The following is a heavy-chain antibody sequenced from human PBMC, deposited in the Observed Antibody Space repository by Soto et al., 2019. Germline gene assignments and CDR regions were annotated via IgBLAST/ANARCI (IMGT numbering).Heavy chain of an antibody. D-gene: IGHD5-12*01. CDR3: AKDVYSGYDEGYMDV. CDR1: GFTFDDYA. V-gene: IGHV3-9*01. CDR2: ISWNSGSI. J-gene: IGHJ6*03. Sequence: GGSLRLSCAASGFTFDDYAMHWVRQAPGKGLEWVSGISWNSGSIGYADSVKGRFTISRDNAKNSLYLQMNSLRAEDTALYYCAKDVYSGYDEGYMDVWGKGTTVTASS.